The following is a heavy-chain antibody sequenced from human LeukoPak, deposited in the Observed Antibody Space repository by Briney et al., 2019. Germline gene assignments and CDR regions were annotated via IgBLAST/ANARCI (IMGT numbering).Heavy chain of an antibody. CDR2: IWYDGSNK. V-gene: IGHV3-30*02. J-gene: IGHJ6*02. Sequence: GGSLRLSCAASGFTFSSYGMPWVRQAPGKGLEWVAVIWYDGSNKYYADSVKGRFTISRDNSKNTLYLQMNGLRAEDTAVYYCANSHSGYYYYGMDVWGQGTTVTVSS. CDR1: GFTFSSYG. D-gene: IGHD3-10*01. CDR3: ANSHSGYYYYGMDV.